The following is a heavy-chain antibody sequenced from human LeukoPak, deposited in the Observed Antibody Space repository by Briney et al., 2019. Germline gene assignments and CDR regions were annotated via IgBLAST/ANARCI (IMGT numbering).Heavy chain of an antibody. V-gene: IGHV4-4*07. CDR2: IYASGYT. D-gene: IGHD2-21*01. Sequence: PSETLSLTCTVSGDSISPYSWSWVRQPAGKGLEWIGRIYASGYTDYDPSLRSRVTMSVDTSKNQFSLKLTSVTAADTSVFFCARNHIVTGTYFDSWGPGTLVTVS. J-gene: IGHJ4*02. CDR3: ARNHIVTGTYFDS. CDR1: GDSISPYS.